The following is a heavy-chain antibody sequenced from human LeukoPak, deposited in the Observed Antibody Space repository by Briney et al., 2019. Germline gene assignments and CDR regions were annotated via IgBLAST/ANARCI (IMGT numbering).Heavy chain of an antibody. V-gene: IGHV1-69*13. D-gene: IGHD3-10*01. CDR3: ARAHKRLLWFGELLQNHYGMDV. CDR2: IIPIFGTA. Sequence: SVKVSCKASGGTFSSYAISWVRQAPGQGLEWMGGIIPIFGTANYAQKFQGRVTITADESTSTAYMELSSLRSEDTAVYYCARAHKRLLWFGELLQNHYGMDVWGQGTTVTVSS. CDR1: GGTFSSYA. J-gene: IGHJ6*02.